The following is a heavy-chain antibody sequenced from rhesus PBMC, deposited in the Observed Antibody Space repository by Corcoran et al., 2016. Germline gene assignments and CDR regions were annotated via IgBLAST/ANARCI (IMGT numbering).Heavy chain of an antibody. CDR3: ARYSGSYYRDY. V-gene: IGHV4-93*02. CDR2: IYGSSGST. Sequence: QVQLQESGPAVVKPSETLSLTCAVSGGSISSSNWWSWIRQSPGKGLEWIGGIYGSSGSTEYNPSLKSRVTISIDTSKNQFSLKLNSVTAADTAIYYCARYSGSYYRDYWGQGVLVTVSS. D-gene: IGHD3-16*01. J-gene: IGHJ4*01. CDR1: GGSISSSNW.